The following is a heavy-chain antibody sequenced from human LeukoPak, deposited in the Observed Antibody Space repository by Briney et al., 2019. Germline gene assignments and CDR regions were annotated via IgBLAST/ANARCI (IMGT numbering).Heavy chain of an antibody. CDR1: GGSISSGGYY. V-gene: IGHV4-31*03. CDR3: ARDKAYYYDSSTHAFDI. CDR2: IYYSGST. J-gene: IGHJ3*02. D-gene: IGHD3-22*01. Sequence: SETLSLTCTVSGGSISSGGYYWSWIRQHPGKGLEWIGYIYYSGSTYYSPSLKSRVTISVDTSKNQFSLKLSSVTAADTAVYYCARDKAYYYDSSTHAFDIWGQGTMVTVSS.